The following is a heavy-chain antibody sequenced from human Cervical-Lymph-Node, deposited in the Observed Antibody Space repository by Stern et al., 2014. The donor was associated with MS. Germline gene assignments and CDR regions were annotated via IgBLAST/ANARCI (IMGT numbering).Heavy chain of an antibody. J-gene: IGHJ5*02. CDR2: INHSGST. V-gene: IGHV4-34*01. Sequence: QVQLQQWGAGLLKPSETLSLTCAVYGGSFSGYYWSWIRQPPGKGLEWIGEINHSGSTNYNPSLKSRVTISVDTSKNQFSLKLSSVTAADTAVYYCARGGVTGTAWFDPWGQGTPVTVSS. CDR1: GGSFSGYY. D-gene: IGHD1-20*01. CDR3: ARGGVTGTAWFDP.